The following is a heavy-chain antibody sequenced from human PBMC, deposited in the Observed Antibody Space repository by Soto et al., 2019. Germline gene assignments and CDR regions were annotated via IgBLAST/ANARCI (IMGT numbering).Heavy chain of an antibody. D-gene: IGHD5-12*01. V-gene: IGHV1-69*01. Sequence: QVQLVQSGAEVKKPGSSVRVSCKAYGGTFSSYAISWLRQAPGQGLEWMGGIIPIFGTANYAQKFQGRVTITADESTSTAYMELSSLRSEDTAVYYCARDRRDGYFPLNFDYWGQGTLVTVSS. CDR2: IIPIFGTA. CDR1: GGTFSSYA. J-gene: IGHJ4*02. CDR3: ARDRRDGYFPLNFDY.